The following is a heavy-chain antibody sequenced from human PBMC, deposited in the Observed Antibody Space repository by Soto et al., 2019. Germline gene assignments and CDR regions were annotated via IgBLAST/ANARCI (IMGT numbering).Heavy chain of an antibody. Sequence: PGGSLRLSCAASGFTSSSYAMHWVRQAPGKGLEWVAVISYDGSNKYYADSVKGRFTISRDNSKNTLYLQMNSLRAEDTAVYYCAREGAGNSSWYLFPSGWYYYGMDVWGQGTTVTVSS. CDR2: ISYDGSNK. J-gene: IGHJ6*02. CDR1: GFTSSSYA. CDR3: AREGAGNSSWYLFPSGWYYYGMDV. V-gene: IGHV3-30-3*01. D-gene: IGHD6-13*01.